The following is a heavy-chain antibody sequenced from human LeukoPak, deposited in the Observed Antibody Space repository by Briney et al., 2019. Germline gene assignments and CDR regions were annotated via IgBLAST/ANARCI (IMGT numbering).Heavy chain of an antibody. CDR1: GFTFSSYS. D-gene: IGHD2-8*02. CDR2: ISSSSSTI. Sequence: GGSLRLSCAASGFTFSSYSMNWVRQAPGKGLEWVSYISSSSSTIYYADSVKGRFTISRDNAKNSLYLQMNSLRAEDTAVYYCAREILGYYYMDVWGKGTTVTISS. V-gene: IGHV3-48*04. J-gene: IGHJ6*03. CDR3: AREILGYYYMDV.